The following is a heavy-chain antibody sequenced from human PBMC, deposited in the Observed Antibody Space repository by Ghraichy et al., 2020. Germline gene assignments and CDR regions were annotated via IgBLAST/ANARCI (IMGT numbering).Heavy chain of an antibody. CDR3: ARRYGDY. CDR1: GGSISAYY. Sequence: SQTLSLTCTVSGGSISAYYWSWIRQPPGKGLEWIGYIYNSGDTKYNPSQESRVTISIDTSKNLFSLNLSSVTAADTAVYYCARRYGDYWGQGTLVTVSS. CDR2: IYNSGDT. V-gene: IGHV4-59*08. D-gene: IGHD4-17*01. J-gene: IGHJ4*02.